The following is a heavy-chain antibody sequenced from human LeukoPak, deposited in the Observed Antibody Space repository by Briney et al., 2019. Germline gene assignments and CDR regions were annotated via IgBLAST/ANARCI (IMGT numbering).Heavy chain of an antibody. CDR1: GFTFSNAW. CDR3: TTDLTYCYGSGLIDY. J-gene: IGHJ4*02. V-gene: IGHV3-15*01. CDR2: IKSKTDCGTT. Sequence: PGGSLRLSCAASGFTFSNAWMSWVRQAPGKGLEWVGRIKSKTDCGTTDYAAPVKGRFTISRDDSKNTLYLQMNSLKTEDTAVYYCTTDLTYCYGSGLIDYWGQGTLVTVSS. D-gene: IGHD3-10*01.